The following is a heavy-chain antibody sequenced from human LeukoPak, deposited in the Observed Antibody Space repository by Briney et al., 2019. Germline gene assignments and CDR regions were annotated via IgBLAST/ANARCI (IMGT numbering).Heavy chain of an antibody. Sequence: GGSLRLSCAASGFTFSNYEMNWVRQAPGKGLEWVSYISSSGSTIYYADSVKGRFTISRDNAKNSLYLQMNSLRAEDTAVYYCARGKLAPFDYWGQGTLVTVSS. CDR1: GFTFSNYE. J-gene: IGHJ4*02. CDR2: ISSSGSTI. V-gene: IGHV3-48*03. CDR3: ARGKLAPFDY. D-gene: IGHD1-1*01.